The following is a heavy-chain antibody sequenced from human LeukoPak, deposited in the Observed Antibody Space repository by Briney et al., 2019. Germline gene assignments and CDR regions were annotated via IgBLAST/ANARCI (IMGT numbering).Heavy chain of an antibody. J-gene: IGHJ4*02. Sequence: GGSLRLSCAASGFSFSTYWMSWVRQAPGKGLEWVANMNLDGSEKYYVDSVRGRFTISRDNAKSSVYLQMNSLRAEDTAVYYCARDDYGPAGYGGRGTLVTVSS. CDR1: GFSFSTYW. D-gene: IGHD4-17*01. CDR2: MNLDGSEK. V-gene: IGHV3-7*01. CDR3: ARDDYGPAGY.